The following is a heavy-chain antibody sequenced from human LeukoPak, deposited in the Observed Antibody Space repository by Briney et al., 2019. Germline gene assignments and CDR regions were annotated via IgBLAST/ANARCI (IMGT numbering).Heavy chain of an antibody. J-gene: IGHJ6*02. Sequence: ASVKVSCKASGYTFTNCAMHWVRQAPGQRLEWMGWINAGNGNTKYSQKFQGRVTITRDTSASTAYMELSSLRSEDTAVYYCARRNRYCSGGSCYSGYYYYGMDVWGQGTTVTVSS. CDR2: INAGNGNT. V-gene: IGHV1-3*01. CDR3: ARRNRYCSGGSCYSGYYYYGMDV. D-gene: IGHD2-15*01. CDR1: GYTFTNCA.